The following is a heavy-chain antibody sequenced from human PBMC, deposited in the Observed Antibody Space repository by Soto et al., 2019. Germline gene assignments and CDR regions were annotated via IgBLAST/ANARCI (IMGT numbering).Heavy chain of an antibody. Sequence: PGGSLRLSCAASGFTLSSYEMNWVRQAPGKGLEWVSYISSSGSTIYYADSVKGRFTISRDNAKNSLYLQMNSLRAEDTAVYYCARGGYDSSGYYDAFDIWGQGTMVTVSS. D-gene: IGHD3-22*01. V-gene: IGHV3-48*03. CDR3: ARGGYDSSGYYDAFDI. CDR1: GFTLSSYE. J-gene: IGHJ3*02. CDR2: ISSSGSTI.